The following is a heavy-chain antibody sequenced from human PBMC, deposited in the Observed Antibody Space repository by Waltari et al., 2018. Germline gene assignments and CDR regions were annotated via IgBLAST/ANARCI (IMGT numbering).Heavy chain of an antibody. D-gene: IGHD2-2*01. CDR2: MNPNSGNT. CDR3: ARGRRYQLLLYYYYYMDV. CDR1: GYTFTSYD. J-gene: IGHJ6*03. Sequence: QVQLVQSGAEVKKPGASVKVSCKASGYTFTSYDINWVRQATGQGLEWMGWMNPNSGNTGYAQKFQGRVTMTRNTSISTAYMELSSLRSEDTAVYYCARGRRYQLLLYYYYYMDVWGKGTTVTVSS. V-gene: IGHV1-8*01.